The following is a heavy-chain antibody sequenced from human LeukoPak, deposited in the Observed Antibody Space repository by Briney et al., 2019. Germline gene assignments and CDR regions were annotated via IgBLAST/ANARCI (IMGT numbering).Heavy chain of an antibody. CDR2: ISDSSSTI. J-gene: IGHJ3*01. V-gene: IGHV3-48*01. CDR3: ATHELKDAFDF. D-gene: IGHD3-10*01. CDR1: GFTFSSYS. Sequence: PGGSLRLSCAASGFTFSSYSMNWVRQAPGKGLEWVSYISDSSSTIYYADSGKGRFTISRDNAKNSLFLQMNSLRAEDTAVYYCATHELKDAFDFWGQGTMVTVSS.